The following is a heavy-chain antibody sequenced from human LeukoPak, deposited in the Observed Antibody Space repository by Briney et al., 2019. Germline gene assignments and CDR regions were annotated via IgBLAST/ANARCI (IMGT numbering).Heavy chain of an antibody. D-gene: IGHD1/OR15-1a*01. CDR3: GRIAISANNGMDV. V-gene: IGHV3-72*01. J-gene: IGHJ6*02. CDR1: GFKFSDHY. CDR2: SRNKASSYTT. Sequence: PGGSQRLSCAASGFKFSDHYIDWVRQAPGKGLEWVGRSRNKASSYTTEYAASVEGRFTISRDASESSLYLQMNSLRTEDTAVYYCGRIAISANNGMDVWGQGTTVTVSS.